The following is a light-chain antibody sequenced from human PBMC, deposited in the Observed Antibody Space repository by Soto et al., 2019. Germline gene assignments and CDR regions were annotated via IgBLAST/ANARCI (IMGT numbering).Light chain of an antibody. CDR1: QSVSSSS. J-gene: IGKJ2*01. V-gene: IGKV3-20*01. CDR3: QQYGSSPRT. CDR2: GAS. Sequence: EIVLTQSPGTLSLSPGERATLSCRASQSVSSSSLAWYQQKPGQAPRLLIYGASSRATGIPDRFSGSGSGTDFTITISRLEPEDFAVYYCQQYGSSPRTFGQGTKLEIK.